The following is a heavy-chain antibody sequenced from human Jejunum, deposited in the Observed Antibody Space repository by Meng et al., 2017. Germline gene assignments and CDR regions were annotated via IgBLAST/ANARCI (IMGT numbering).Heavy chain of an antibody. V-gene: IGHV2-5*02. D-gene: IGHD1-1*01. CDR1: GFSLTSSPVG. CDR3: VHTRAYCGNGNGCCRDA. CDR2: IYCDYVM. J-gene: IGHJ5*02. Sequence: QITLQESSPTLLDPTQTLTLCSSFSGFSLTSSPVGVVWIRQPPGNVLELLAFIYCDYVMCYNPSLNSRLSITKGASRNELVPTLTNTDSLYTAKYSRVHTRAYCGNGNGCCRDAWGRGILVTVSS.